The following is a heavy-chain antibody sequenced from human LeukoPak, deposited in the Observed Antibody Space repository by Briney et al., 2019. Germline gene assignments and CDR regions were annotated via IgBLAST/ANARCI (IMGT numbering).Heavy chain of an antibody. Sequence: PSETLSLTCSVSGGSISSSSDYWGWIRQPPGKGLEWIGEINHSGSTNYNPSLKSRVTISVDTSKNQFSLKLSSVTAADTAVYYCARGGGNDDGLDYWGQGTLVTVSS. D-gene: IGHD1-1*01. CDR1: GGSISSSSDY. CDR3: ARGGGNDDGLDY. CDR2: INHSGST. J-gene: IGHJ4*02. V-gene: IGHV4-39*07.